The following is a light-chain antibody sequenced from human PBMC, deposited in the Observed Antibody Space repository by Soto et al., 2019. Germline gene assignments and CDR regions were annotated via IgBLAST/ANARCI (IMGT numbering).Light chain of an antibody. CDR3: QQYYSTPWT. J-gene: IGKJ1*01. CDR1: QSVLYSSNNKNY. CDR2: WAS. V-gene: IGKV4-1*01. Sequence: DLVMTQSPYSLSVSLGARATINCKSSQSVLYSSNNKNYLAWYQQKPGQPPKLLIYWASTRESGVPDRFSGSGSGTDFTLTISSLQAEDVAVYYCQQYYSTPWTFGQGTKVDIK.